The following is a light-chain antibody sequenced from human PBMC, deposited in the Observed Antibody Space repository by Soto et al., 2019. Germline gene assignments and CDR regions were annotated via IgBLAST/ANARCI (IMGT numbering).Light chain of an antibody. CDR2: DTS. J-gene: IGLJ2*01. V-gene: IGLV7-46*01. CDR1: TGAVTINHH. CDR3: LLSYNAARV. Sequence: QAVVTQEPSLTVSPGGTVTLTFGSSTGAVTINHHPYWFQQKAGQAPRTLIYDTSNKHTWTPARFSGSLLGDKAALTLSGAQPEDEAQYYCLLSYNAARVFGGGTKLTVL.